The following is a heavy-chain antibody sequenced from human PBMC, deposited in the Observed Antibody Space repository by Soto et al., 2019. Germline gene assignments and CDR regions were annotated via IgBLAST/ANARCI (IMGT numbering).Heavy chain of an antibody. CDR1: GGSISSSSW. CDR2: IVERGAT. J-gene: IGHJ4*02. V-gene: IGHV4-4*02. D-gene: IGHD1-7*01. CDR3: TTSHAGELNN. Sequence: QVQLQESGPGLVKPSGTLSLTCAVSGGSISSSSWWTWVRQSPGKGLEGIGEIVERGATNYNPSHKSRLTMSAHNSKTQFSPTLSSLTAADTSVYFCTTSHAGELNNWGQGTLVTVSS.